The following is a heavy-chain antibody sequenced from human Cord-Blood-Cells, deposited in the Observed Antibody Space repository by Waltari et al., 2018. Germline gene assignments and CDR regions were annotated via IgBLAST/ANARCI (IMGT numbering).Heavy chain of an antibody. Sequence: QVQLQQWGAGLLKPSETLSLTCAVYGGSFSGYYWSWIRQPPGKGLEWIGEINHSGSTNYNPSRKSRVTISVDTSKNQFSLKLSSVTAADTAVYYCARGRGAARHFDYWGQGTLVTVSS. V-gene: IGHV4-34*01. J-gene: IGHJ4*02. CDR1: GGSFSGYY. CDR2: INHSGST. D-gene: IGHD6-6*01. CDR3: ARGRGAARHFDY.